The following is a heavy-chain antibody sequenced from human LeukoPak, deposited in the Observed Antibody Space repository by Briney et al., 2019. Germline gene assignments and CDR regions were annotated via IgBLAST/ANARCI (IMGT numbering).Heavy chain of an antibody. V-gene: IGHV5-51*01. CDR3: ARKPYYYDSNCFDY. D-gene: IGHD3-22*01. J-gene: IGHJ4*02. CDR1: GYSFTRNW. Sequence: GESLKISCKGSGYSFTRNWIGWVRQMPGKGLEWMGIIYPGDSDTRYSPSFQGQVTISADKSISTAYLQWSSLKASDTAMYYCARKPYYYDSNCFDYWGQGTLVTVSS. CDR2: IYPGDSDT.